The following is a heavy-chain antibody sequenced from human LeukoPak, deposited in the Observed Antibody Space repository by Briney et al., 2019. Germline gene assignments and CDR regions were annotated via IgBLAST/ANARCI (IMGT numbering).Heavy chain of an antibody. J-gene: IGHJ4*02. CDR3: ARRLSGSYSDY. Sequence: PSETLSLTCTVSGGSISGGNYYWGWIRQPPGKGLEWIGTILNTGTTNYNSSLKGRVTISVDTSNNQFSLKMTSVTAADTAVYYCARRLSGSYSDYWGQGTLVTVSS. CDR1: GGSISGGNYY. CDR2: ILNTGTT. V-gene: IGHV4-39*01. D-gene: IGHD3-10*01.